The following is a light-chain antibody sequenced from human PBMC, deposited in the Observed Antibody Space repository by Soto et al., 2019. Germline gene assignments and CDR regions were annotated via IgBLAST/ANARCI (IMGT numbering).Light chain of an antibody. CDR1: QSLSYSDGNIY. CDR2: KVF. CDR3: MQGTHRPIT. V-gene: IGKV2-30*01. Sequence: EVVMTQSPLSLPVTLGQPASISCWSSQSLSYSDGNIYLNWFHQRPGRSPRRLIYKVFNRDSGVPDRFSGSGSGTDFTLKISRVEAEDVGIYYCMQGTHRPITFGGGTKVDIK. J-gene: IGKJ4*01.